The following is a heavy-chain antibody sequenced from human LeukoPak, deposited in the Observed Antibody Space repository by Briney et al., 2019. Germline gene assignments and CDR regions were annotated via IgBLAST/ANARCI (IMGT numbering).Heavy chain of an antibody. CDR1: GFTFSSSS. CDR3: TRGSDGGFDI. J-gene: IGHJ3*02. D-gene: IGHD4-23*01. V-gene: IGHV3-74*01. CDR2: IKSDGRNT. Sequence: PGGSLRLSCAASGFTFSSSSMDWVRQAPGEGLVWVSRIKSDGRNTFYAHSVKGRFTISRDNAKNTLYLQMSGLRAEDTAVYYCTRGSDGGFDIWGQGTMVTVSS.